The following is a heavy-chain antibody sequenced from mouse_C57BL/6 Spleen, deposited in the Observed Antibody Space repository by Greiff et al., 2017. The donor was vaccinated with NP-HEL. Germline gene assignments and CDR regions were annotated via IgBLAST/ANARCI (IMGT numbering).Heavy chain of an antibody. V-gene: IGHV5-4*01. Sequence: EVKLVESGGGLVKPGGSLKLSCAASGFTFSSYAMSWVRQTPEKRLEWVATISDGGSYTYYPDNVKGRFTISRDNAKNNLYLQMSHLKSEDTAMYYCARDGDYYGSSLAWFAYWGQGTLVTVSA. J-gene: IGHJ3*01. CDR3: ARDGDYYGSSLAWFAY. D-gene: IGHD1-1*01. CDR2: ISDGGSYT. CDR1: GFTFSSYA.